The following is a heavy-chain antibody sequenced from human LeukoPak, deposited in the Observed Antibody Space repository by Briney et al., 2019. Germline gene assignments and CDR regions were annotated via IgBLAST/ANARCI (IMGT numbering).Heavy chain of an antibody. CDR1: IGSISSYY. J-gene: IGHJ4*01. Sequence: SETLSLTRTVSIGSISSYYWTWIRQPAGKGLEWIWYIYYTGITNYIPSLNSRVTISVDTAKNQFSLKLNSVTAADTAVYYCVRHRYSGYDRVFAHWGHGTVVTVSS. CDR2: IYYTGIT. V-gene: IGHV4-59*08. CDR3: VRHRYSGYDRVFAH. D-gene: IGHD5-12*01.